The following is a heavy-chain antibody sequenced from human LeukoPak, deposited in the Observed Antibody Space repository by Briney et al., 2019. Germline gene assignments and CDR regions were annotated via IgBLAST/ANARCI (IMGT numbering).Heavy chain of an antibody. CDR2: IIPIFGTA. Sequence: GASVKVSCKASGGTFSSYAISWVRQAAGQGLEWMGGIIPIFGTANYAQKFQGRVTITADESTSTAYMELSRLRSDDTAVYYCARDKGVLLWFGELLSSPSAEPEGEHYSDDWGQGTLVTVSS. J-gene: IGHJ4*02. D-gene: IGHD3-10*01. CDR3: ARDKGVLLWFGELLSSPSAEPEGEHYSDD. V-gene: IGHV1-69*13. CDR1: GGTFSSYA.